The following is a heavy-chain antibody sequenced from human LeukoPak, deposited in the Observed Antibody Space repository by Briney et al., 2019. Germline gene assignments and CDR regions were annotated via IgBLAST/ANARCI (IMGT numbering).Heavy chain of an antibody. V-gene: IGHV4-59*01. Sequence: SETLSLTCTVSGXSIRSYYWSWIRQPPGKGLEWIGYIYDSGCTNYHPSLKSRVTLSVDTSKNQFSLKLSSVTAADTAVFYCARVHRLVPGPFHIWGQGTMVIVSS. J-gene: IGHJ3*02. CDR1: GXSIRSYY. CDR2: IYDSGCT. CDR3: ARVHRLVPGPFHI. D-gene: IGHD6-6*01.